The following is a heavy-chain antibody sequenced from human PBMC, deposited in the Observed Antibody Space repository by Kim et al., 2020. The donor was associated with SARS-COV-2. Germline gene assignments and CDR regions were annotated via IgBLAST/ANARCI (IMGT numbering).Heavy chain of an antibody. CDR3: TKRTSGAWPFDY. V-gene: IGHV3-23*01. CDR1: GCTFTSYA. CDR2: IGITGGNT. J-gene: IGHJ4*02. Sequence: GGTLRLSCEASGCTFTSYAMTWVRQAPGKGLEWVASIGITGGNTYYADSVKGRFTISRDNSRDTLFLHMNSLRAEDTAVYYCTKRTSGAWPFDYWGQGTLVTVSS. D-gene: IGHD2-2*01.